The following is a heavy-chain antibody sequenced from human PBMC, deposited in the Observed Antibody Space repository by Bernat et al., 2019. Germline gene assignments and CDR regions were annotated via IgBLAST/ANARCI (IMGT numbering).Heavy chain of an antibody. CDR3: AEGHIVARVLGRDF. J-gene: IGHJ4*02. V-gene: IGHV3-23*04. D-gene: IGHD5-12*01. Sequence: VQLVESGGGLVQRGGSLRLSCAASGLTFSSYSMNWVRQAPGKGLEWVSGISGSGGTTYYADSAKGRFTISRDNAKNTLYLQMNSLSAEDTARYYCAEGHIVARVLGRDFWGQGTLVTVSS. CDR2: ISGSGGTT. CDR1: GLTFSSYS.